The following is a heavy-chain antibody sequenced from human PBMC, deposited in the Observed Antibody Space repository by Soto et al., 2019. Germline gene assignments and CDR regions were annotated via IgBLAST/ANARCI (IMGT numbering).Heavy chain of an antibody. J-gene: IGHJ4*02. CDR1: GGSISNYY. V-gene: IGHV4-59*08. Sequence: QVQLQESGPGLVKPSETLSLTCTVSGGSISNYYWSWIRQPPGKGLEWIGYIYYSGNTNYNPSLKSRVTISIDTSKNQFSLKLSSVTAADTAVYYCARHPGYSSSGSLWGQGTLVTVSS. CDR2: IYYSGNT. CDR3: ARHPGYSSSGSL. D-gene: IGHD6-13*01.